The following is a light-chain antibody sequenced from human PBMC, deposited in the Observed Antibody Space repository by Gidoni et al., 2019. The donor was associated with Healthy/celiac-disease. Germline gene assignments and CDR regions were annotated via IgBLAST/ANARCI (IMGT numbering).Light chain of an antibody. Sequence: DIQMTQSSSSLSASVGDRVTITCRASQSISSYLNWYQQKPGKAPKLLIYAASSLQSGVPSRFSGSGSGTDFTLTISSLQPEDFATYYCQQSYSATTFXQXTKVEIK. CDR3: QQSYSATT. CDR2: AAS. J-gene: IGKJ1*01. CDR1: QSISSY. V-gene: IGKV1-39*01.